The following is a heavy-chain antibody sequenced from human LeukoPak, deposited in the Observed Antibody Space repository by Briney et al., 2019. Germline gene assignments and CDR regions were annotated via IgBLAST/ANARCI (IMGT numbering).Heavy chain of an antibody. J-gene: IGHJ4*02. CDR1: GGSISSHY. V-gene: IGHV4-59*11. Sequence: SGTLSLTCTVSGGSISSHYWSWIRQPPGKGLEWIGYIYYSGSTNYNPSLKSRVTISVDTSKNQFSLKLSSVTAADTAVYYCARTGRYQRQYYFDYWGQGTLVTVSS. CDR3: ARTGRYQRQYYFDY. CDR2: IYYSGST. D-gene: IGHD1-1*01.